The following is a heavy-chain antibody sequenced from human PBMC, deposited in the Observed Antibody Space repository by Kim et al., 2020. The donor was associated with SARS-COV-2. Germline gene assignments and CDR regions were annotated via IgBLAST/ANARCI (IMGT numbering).Heavy chain of an antibody. Sequence: GGSLRLSCAASGFTFSSYDMHWVRQATGKGLEWVSAIGTAGDTYYPGSVKGRFTISRENAKNSLYLQMNSLRAGDTAVYYCARMAISSGYLGNYYYYGMDVWGQGTTVTVSS. D-gene: IGHD3-22*01. J-gene: IGHJ6*02. CDR2: IGTAGDT. CDR1: GFTFSSYD. V-gene: IGHV3-13*04. CDR3: ARMAISSGYLGNYYYYGMDV.